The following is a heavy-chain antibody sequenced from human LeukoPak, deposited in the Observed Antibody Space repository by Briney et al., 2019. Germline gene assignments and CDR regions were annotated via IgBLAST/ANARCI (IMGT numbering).Heavy chain of an antibody. D-gene: IGHD6-13*01. CDR1: GFTFSSYS. Sequence: GGSLRLSCAASGFTFSSYSMNWVRQAPGKGLEWVSSISSSSSYIYYADSVKGRFTISRDYAKKSLYLQMNSLRAEDTAVYYCVQQLVSTYWGQGTLVTVSS. V-gene: IGHV3-21*01. CDR2: ISSSSSYI. CDR3: VQQLVSTY. J-gene: IGHJ4*02.